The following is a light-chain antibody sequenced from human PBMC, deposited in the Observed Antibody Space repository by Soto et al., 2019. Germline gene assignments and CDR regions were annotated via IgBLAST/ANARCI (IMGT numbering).Light chain of an antibody. CDR1: QPIKTW. J-gene: IGKJ3*01. CDR2: TAS. Sequence: DIQLTQSPASVSAAVGDRINISCRASQPIKTWLAWYQQKPGKGPKLLIYTASTLETGVPSRFSGSGSGTDFTLTISSLQPEDAAIYSCQQAASFPFTFGPAAKV. V-gene: IGKV1-12*02. CDR3: QQAASFPFT.